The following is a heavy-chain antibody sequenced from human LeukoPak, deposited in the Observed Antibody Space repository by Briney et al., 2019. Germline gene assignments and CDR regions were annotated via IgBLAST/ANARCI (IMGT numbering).Heavy chain of an antibody. CDR3: ARLHLRGAFDY. Sequence: GGSLRLSCAASGFTFSTYSMNWVRQAPGKGLEWVSSISTSSSYIYYADSVKGRFTISRDNAKNSLYLQTNSLRAEDTAVYYCARLHLRGAFDYWGQGTLVTVSS. V-gene: IGHV3-21*01. J-gene: IGHJ4*02. D-gene: IGHD3-10*01. CDR2: ISTSSSYI. CDR1: GFTFSTYS.